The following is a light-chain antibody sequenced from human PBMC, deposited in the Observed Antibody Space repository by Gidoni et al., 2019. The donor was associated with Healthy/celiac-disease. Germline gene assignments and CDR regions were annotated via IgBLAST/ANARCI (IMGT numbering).Light chain of an antibody. J-gene: IGKJ4*01. CDR1: QSVSSN. Sequence: EIVMTQSPATLSVSQGERATLSCRASQSVSSNLAWYQQKPGQAPSLLIYGASTRATGIPARFSGSGSGTEFTLTISSLQSEDFAVYYCQQYNNWPPPLTFGGGTKVEIK. CDR3: QQYNNWPPPLT. CDR2: GAS. V-gene: IGKV3-15*01.